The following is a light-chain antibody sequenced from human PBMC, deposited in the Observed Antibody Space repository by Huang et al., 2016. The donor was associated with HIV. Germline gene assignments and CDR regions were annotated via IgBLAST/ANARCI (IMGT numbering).Light chain of an antibody. Sequence: EVVMTQSPATLSVSPWERATLSCRASQSVSSNLAWYQQKPGQPPRLLIYGASTRATGIPARVSGSGSGTEFTLTISSLQSEDFAVYSCQQYNNWPYTFGQGTKLEIK. V-gene: IGKV3-15*01. CDR3: QQYNNWPYT. CDR2: GAS. CDR1: QSVSSN. J-gene: IGKJ2*01.